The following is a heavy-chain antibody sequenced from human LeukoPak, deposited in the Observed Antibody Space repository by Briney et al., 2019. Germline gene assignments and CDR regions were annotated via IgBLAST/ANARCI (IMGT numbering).Heavy chain of an antibody. D-gene: IGHD5-18*01. CDR1: GGSISSYY. CDR3: ARDTREGDTIEDTAMASDAFDI. V-gene: IGHV4-59*01. Sequence: SETLSLTCTVSGGSISSYYWSWIRQPPGKGLEWIGYIYYSGSTNYNPSLKSRVTISVDTSKNQFSLKLSSVTAADTAVYYCARDTREGDTIEDTAMASDAFDIWGQGTMVTVSS. CDR2: IYYSGST. J-gene: IGHJ3*02.